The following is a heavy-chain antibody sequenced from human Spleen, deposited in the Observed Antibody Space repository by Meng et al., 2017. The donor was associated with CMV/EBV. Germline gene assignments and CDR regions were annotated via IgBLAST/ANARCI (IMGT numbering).Heavy chain of an antibody. CDR3: ANGGSYYASRNPSGFDY. V-gene: IGHV3-15*01. CDR1: FSNAW. Sequence: FSNAWMSWVRQAPGKGLEWVGRIKSKTDGGTTDYAAPVKGRFTVSRDNSKSTLYLHMNSLRPEDTAVYYCANGGSYYASRNPSGFDYWGQGTLVTVSS. CDR2: IKSKTDGGTT. J-gene: IGHJ4*02. D-gene: IGHD3-10*01.